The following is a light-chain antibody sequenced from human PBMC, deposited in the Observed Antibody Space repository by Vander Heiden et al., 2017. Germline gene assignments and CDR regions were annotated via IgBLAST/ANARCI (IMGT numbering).Light chain of an antibody. Sequence: DIVMTQSPDSLAVPLGERATINCKSSQSVLYSSNNKNYLAWYQQKPGQPPKLLIYWASTRESGVPDRVSGSGSGTDFTLTISSLQAEDVAVYYCQQYYSTPPTFGGGTKVEIK. CDR3: QQYYSTPPT. CDR1: QSVLYSSNNKNY. CDR2: WAS. V-gene: IGKV4-1*01. J-gene: IGKJ4*01.